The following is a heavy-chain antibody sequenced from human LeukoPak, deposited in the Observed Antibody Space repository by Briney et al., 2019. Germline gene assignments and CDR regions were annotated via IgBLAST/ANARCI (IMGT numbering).Heavy chain of an antibody. CDR2: INSDGSTT. V-gene: IGHV3-74*01. D-gene: IGHD4/OR15-4a*01. J-gene: IGHJ4*02. CDR3: ATKVPGTSHFSS. CDR1: GSTFSSHW. Sequence: GGSLRLSCAASGSTFSSHWMHWVRQAPGKGLVWVSRINSDGSTTTYADSVKGRFTISRDNANNTLYLQMSSLRAEDTAVYYCATKVPGTSHFSSWGQGTLVTVSS.